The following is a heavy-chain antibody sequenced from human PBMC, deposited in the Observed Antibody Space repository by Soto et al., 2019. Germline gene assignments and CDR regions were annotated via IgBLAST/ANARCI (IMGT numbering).Heavy chain of an antibody. CDR1: GYSFTSYW. D-gene: IGHD2-2*02. J-gene: IGHJ3*02. CDR3: ARPTVEGYCSSTSCYTAFDI. V-gene: IGHV5-51*01. Sequence: GESLKISCKGSGYSFTSYWIGWVRQMPGKGLEWMGIIYPGDSDTRYSPSFQGQVTISADKSISTAYLQWSSLKASDTAMYYWARPTVEGYCSSTSCYTAFDIWGQGTMVTVSS. CDR2: IYPGDSDT.